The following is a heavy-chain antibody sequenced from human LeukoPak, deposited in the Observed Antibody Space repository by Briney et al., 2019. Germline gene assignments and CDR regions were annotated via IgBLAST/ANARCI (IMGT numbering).Heavy chain of an antibody. CDR2: IWYDGSNK. V-gene: IGHV3-33*08. D-gene: IGHD3-10*01. Sequence: GGSLTLSCAASGFTFDDYGMHWVRQAPGKGLEWVAVIWYDGSNKYYADSVKGRFTISRDNSKNTLYLQMNSLRAEDTAVYYCARDHGSGSINWFDPWGQGTLVTVSS. CDR1: GFTFDDYG. CDR3: ARDHGSGSINWFDP. J-gene: IGHJ5*02.